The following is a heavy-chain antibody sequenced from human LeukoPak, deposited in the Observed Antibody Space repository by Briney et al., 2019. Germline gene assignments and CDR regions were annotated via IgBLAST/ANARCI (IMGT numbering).Heavy chain of an antibody. V-gene: IGHV4-38-2*02. CDR1: GYSISSGYY. CDR2: IYRSGST. CDR3: ASSRDTAMVLDAYYFDY. J-gene: IGHJ4*02. D-gene: IGHD5-18*01. Sequence: SETLSPTCTVSGYSISSGYYWGWIRQPPGKGLEWIGSIYRSGSTFYNPSLKSRVTISVDTSKNQFSLKLSSVTAADTAVYYCASSRDTAMVLDAYYFDYWGQGTLVTVSS.